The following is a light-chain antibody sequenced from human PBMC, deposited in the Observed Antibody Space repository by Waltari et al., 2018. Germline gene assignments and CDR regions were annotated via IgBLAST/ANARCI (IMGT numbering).Light chain of an antibody. CDR1: SSDVGYYNY. V-gene: IGLV2-8*01. Sequence: QSALTQPPSASGSPGQSVTISCTGTSSDVGYYNYVSLYPQHPGKAPKLMIFEFSKLFSGVPGRVSGSNSANAACLTVSGLQAEDEADYYCSSYAGNNFYVFGTGTTVTVL. CDR2: EFS. CDR3: SSYAGNNFYV. J-gene: IGLJ1*01.